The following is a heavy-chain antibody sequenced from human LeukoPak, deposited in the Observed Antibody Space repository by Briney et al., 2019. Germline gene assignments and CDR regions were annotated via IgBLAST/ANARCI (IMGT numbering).Heavy chain of an antibody. J-gene: IGHJ4*02. D-gene: IGHD5-18*01. CDR1: GFTFSGYA. V-gene: IGHV3-48*04. CDR2: ISGSSTKI. CDR3: AKNSRYGYDRPPDD. Sequence: GGSLRLSCAASGFTFSGYAMNWVRQAPGKGLEWVSYISGSSTKIYYAESVKGRFTLSRDNAKNSLYLQMSSLRAEDTALYYCAKNSRYGYDRPPDDWGQGTLVTVSS.